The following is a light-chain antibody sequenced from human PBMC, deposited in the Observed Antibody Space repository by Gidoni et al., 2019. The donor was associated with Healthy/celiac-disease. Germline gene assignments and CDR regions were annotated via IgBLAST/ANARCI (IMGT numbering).Light chain of an antibody. J-gene: IGKJ5*01. CDR3: QQYNDRPPIT. V-gene: IGKV3-15*01. CDR1: QSVSSN. Sequence: EIVMPQSPATLSVSPGERATLSCRASQSVSSNLAWYQQIPGQAPRLLHHGGSTRATGIPARFSGSGSGKEFTLTVSSLQSEDFAVYYCQQYNDRPPITFGQGTRLEIK. CDR2: GGS.